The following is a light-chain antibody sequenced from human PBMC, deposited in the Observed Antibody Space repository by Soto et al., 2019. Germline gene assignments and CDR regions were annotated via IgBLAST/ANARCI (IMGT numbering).Light chain of an antibody. CDR2: SAS. J-gene: IGKJ5*01. Sequence: TQSPATLYLSPGDRATLSCRASQSVDWYVAWYQQKPGIAPKLLIYSASSLQSGVPSRFSGSGSGTDFTLTISTLQPEDFATYYCQQYYSTPITFGQGTRLEIK. CDR3: QQYYSTPIT. CDR1: QSVDWY. V-gene: IGKV1-39*01.